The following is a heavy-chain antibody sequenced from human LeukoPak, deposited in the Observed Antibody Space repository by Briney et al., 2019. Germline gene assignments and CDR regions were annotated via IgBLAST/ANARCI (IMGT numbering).Heavy chain of an antibody. Sequence: KPSETLSLTCTVSGGSINNYYWSWIRQPPEKGLEWIGYIYYSGSTNYNPSLKSRVTISVDTSKNQFSLKLSSVTAADTAVYYCARGQGTTDRNFDYWGQGTLVTVSS. J-gene: IGHJ4*02. CDR2: IYYSGST. CDR1: GGSINNYY. CDR3: ARGQGTTDRNFDY. V-gene: IGHV4-59*12. D-gene: IGHD4-11*01.